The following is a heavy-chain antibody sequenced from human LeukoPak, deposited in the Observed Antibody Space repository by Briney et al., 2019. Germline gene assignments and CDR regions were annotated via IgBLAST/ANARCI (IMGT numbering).Heavy chain of an antibody. V-gene: IGHV4-39*01. D-gene: IGHD2-2*01. CDR1: GSSISSSSYC. Sequence: SQTLSLTCTVSGSSISSSSYCWGWIRQPPGKGLEWIGSIYYSGSTYYNPSLKSRVTISVDTSKNQFSLKLTSVTAADTAVDYGARHGQTGYCSSTSCYDWDYYYMDVWRKGTTVTVSS. CDR2: IYYSGST. J-gene: IGHJ6*03. CDR3: ARHGQTGYCSSTSCYDWDYYYMDV.